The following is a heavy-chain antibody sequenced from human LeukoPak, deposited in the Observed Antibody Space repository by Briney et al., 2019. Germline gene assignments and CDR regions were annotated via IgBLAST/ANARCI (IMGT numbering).Heavy chain of an antibody. CDR3: ARDGIAARFDP. D-gene: IGHD6-13*01. Sequence: GASVKVSCKASGGTFSSYAISWVRQAPGQGLEWMGGIIPIFGTANCAQKFQGRVTITADKSTSTAYMELSSLRSEDTAVYYCARDGIAARFDPWGQGTLVTVSS. V-gene: IGHV1-69*06. J-gene: IGHJ5*02. CDR1: GGTFSSYA. CDR2: IIPIFGTA.